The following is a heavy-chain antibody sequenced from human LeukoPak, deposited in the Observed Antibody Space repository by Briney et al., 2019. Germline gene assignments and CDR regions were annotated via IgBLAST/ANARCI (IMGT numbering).Heavy chain of an antibody. CDR2: IRYDGSDK. Sequence: GGSLRLSCAASGFTFSSYPMSWVRLAPGKGLEWVAFIRYDGSDKYYADSVKGRFTISRDNSKNTLYLQMNSLRPEDTAVYYCATSLYCSSTSCPFDDWGRGTLVTVSS. CDR3: ATSLYCSSTSCPFDD. V-gene: IGHV3-30*02. D-gene: IGHD2-2*01. J-gene: IGHJ4*02. CDR1: GFTFSSYP.